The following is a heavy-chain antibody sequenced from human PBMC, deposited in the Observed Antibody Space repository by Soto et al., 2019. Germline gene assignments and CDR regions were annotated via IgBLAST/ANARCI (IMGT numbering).Heavy chain of an antibody. CDR3: AKVPIMVRPPYYFDY. D-gene: IGHD3-10*01. J-gene: IGHJ4*02. CDR1: TFIFTNYA. CDR2: ISGSGGST. Sequence: GGSLRLSCAASTFIFTNYAMSWVRQAPGEGLEWVSAISGSGGSTYYADSVKGRFTISRDNSKNTLYLQMNSPRAEDTAVYYCAKVPIMVRPPYYFDYWGQGTLVTVSS. V-gene: IGHV3-23*01.